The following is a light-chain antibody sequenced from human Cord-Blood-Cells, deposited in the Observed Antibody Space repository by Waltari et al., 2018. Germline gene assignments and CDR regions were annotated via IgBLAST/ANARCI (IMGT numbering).Light chain of an antibody. CDR2: AAS. J-gene: IGKJ5*01. Sequence: DIQMPQSPSSLSASLVYRVPITCRASQSISSYLNWYQQKPGKAPKLLIYAASSLQSGVQSRFSGSGSGTDFTLTISSLQPEDFATYYCQQSYSTPRTFGQGTRLEIK. CDR1: QSISSY. CDR3: QQSYSTPRT. V-gene: IGKV1-39*01.